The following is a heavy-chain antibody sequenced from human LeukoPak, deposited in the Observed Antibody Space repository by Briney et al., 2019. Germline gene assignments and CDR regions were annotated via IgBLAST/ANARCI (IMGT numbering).Heavy chain of an antibody. CDR2: ISDSGGST. V-gene: IGHV3-23*01. J-gene: IGHJ4*02. CDR1: GITLSNYG. Sequence: SGRSLRLSCAVSGITLSNYGMSWVRQAPGKGLEWVAGISDSGGSTKYADCVKGRFTISRDNPKNTLYLQMNSLRVEDTGVYFCAKRGVVIRVILVGFHKEAYYFDSWGQGALVTVSS. D-gene: IGHD3-22*01. CDR3: AKRGVVIRVILVGFHKEAYYFDS.